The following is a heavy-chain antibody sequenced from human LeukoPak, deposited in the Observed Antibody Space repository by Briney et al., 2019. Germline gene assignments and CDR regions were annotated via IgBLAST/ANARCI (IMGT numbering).Heavy chain of an antibody. J-gene: IGHJ4*02. CDR3: ARPHYGGVDY. V-gene: IGHV3-66*04. D-gene: IGHD4-23*01. Sequence: PGGSLRLSCAASGLTVSSYMSWVRQPPGKGVGWVSVIYSGGSIYYADSLKGRFTISRDKSKNTLYLQLNSLIAEDTAVYYCARPHYGGVDYWGQGTLVTVSS. CDR1: GLTVSSY. CDR2: IYSGGSI.